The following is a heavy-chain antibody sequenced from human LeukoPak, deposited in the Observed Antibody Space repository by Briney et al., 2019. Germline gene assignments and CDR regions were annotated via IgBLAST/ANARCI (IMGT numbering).Heavy chain of an antibody. CDR1: GGSISNKY. D-gene: IGHD6-13*01. CDR2: IYYSGST. Sequence: SETLSLTCTVSGGSISNKYWSWIRQPPGKGLEWIGYIYYSGSTNYNPSLKRRVTISVDTSKNQFSLKLSSVTAADTAVYYCAGSSSWHYFDYWGQGTLVTVSS. CDR3: AGSSSWHYFDY. J-gene: IGHJ4*02. V-gene: IGHV4-59*01.